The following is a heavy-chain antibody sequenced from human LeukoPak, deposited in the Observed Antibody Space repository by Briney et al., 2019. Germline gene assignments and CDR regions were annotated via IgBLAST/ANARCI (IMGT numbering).Heavy chain of an antibody. V-gene: IGHV3-20*04. CDR3: ARAQTSSSSFDC. Sequence: GSPRLSCAASLVTPYDYGMTSGRQTPGEGVGWVSGIKWNGGITAYADTVKGRFTISRDNAKKSLYLQMSRLRAEDTALYYCARAQTSSSSFDCWGQGTLVTVSS. J-gene: IGHJ4*02. CDR1: LVTPYDYG. CDR2: IKWNGGIT. D-gene: IGHD6-6*01.